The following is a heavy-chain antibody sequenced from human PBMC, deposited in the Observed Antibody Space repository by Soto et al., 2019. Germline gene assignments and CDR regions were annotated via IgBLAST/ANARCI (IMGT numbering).Heavy chain of an antibody. CDR1: GGSISSCGYY. CDR3: ARGSYTSTWS. D-gene: IGHD6-13*01. J-gene: IGHJ5*02. V-gene: IGHV4-31*03. Sequence: PSETLSLTCTVSGGSISSCGYYWSWIRQHPGTGLEWIGHISYSGSTYYNTSLKSRVTISVDTSRNQFSLQLHSVTPEDTAVYYCARGSYTSTWSWGQGTLVTVSS. CDR2: ISYSGST.